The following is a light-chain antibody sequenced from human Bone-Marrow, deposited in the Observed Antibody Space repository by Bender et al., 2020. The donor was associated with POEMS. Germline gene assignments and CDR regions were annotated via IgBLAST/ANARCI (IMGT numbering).Light chain of an antibody. Sequence: QSVLTQPPSMSAAPGQRVTISCTGKISDIGAGYEVHWYQHVLGTAPKLLIYGNTNRPSGVPDRFSGSKSGTSASLAITGLQAEDEADYYCQSYDSGLNWVFGGGTRLTVL. CDR3: QSYDSGLNWV. J-gene: IGLJ3*02. CDR1: ISDIGAGYE. V-gene: IGLV1-40*01. CDR2: GNT.